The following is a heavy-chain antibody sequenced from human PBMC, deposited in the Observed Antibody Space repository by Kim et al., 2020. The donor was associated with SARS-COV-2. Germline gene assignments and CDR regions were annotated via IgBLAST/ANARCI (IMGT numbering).Heavy chain of an antibody. V-gene: IGHV4-4*02. J-gene: IGHJ3*02. D-gene: IGHD5-12*01. CDR3: ARVGGHYDGTRDAFDI. CDR1: GGSISSSNW. CDR2: IYHSGST. Sequence: SETLSLTCAVSGGSISSSNWWSWVRQPPGKGLEWIGEIYHSGSTNYNPSLKSRVTISVDKSKNQFSLKLSSVTTADTAVYYCARVGGHYDGTRDAFDIWGQGTMVTVSS.